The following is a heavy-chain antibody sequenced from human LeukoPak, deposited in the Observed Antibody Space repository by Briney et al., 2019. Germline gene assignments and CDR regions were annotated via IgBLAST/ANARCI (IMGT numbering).Heavy chain of an antibody. CDR2: IYYSGST. V-gene: IGHV4-39*02. CDR3: ARDSRYNWKDVDWFDP. CDR1: GGSISSSSYY. J-gene: IGHJ5*02. D-gene: IGHD1-20*01. Sequence: SETLSLTCTVSGGSISSSSYYWGWIRQPPGRGLGWIGSIYYSGSTYYNPSLKIRVTISVDTSKNQFSLKLSSVTAADTAVYYCARDSRYNWKDVDWFDPWGQGTLVTVSS.